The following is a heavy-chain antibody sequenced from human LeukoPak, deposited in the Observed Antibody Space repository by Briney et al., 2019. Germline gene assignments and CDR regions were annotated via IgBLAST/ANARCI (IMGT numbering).Heavy chain of an antibody. Sequence: SETLSLTCTVSGYSISSGYYWGWIRQPPGKGLEWIGSIYHSGSTYYNPSLKSRVTISVDAPKNQFSLKLSSVTAADTAVYYCARDQFKGSPDYWGQGTLVTVSS. CDR2: IYHSGST. CDR3: ARDQFKGSPDY. D-gene: IGHD3-10*01. J-gene: IGHJ4*02. CDR1: GYSISSGYY. V-gene: IGHV4-38-2*02.